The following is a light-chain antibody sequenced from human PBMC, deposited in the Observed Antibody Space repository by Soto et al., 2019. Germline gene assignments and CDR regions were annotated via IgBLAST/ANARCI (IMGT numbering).Light chain of an antibody. Sequence: QSVLTQPASVSGSPGQSITISCAGTSSDLGSYNYVSWYQHHPGKAPKLMIYEVNNRPSGVSNRFSGSKSGNTASLTISGLQSEDEADYYCISYTTSRSMVFGGGTKVTVL. J-gene: IGLJ3*02. CDR2: EVN. V-gene: IGLV2-14*01. CDR1: SSDLGSYNY. CDR3: ISYTTSRSMV.